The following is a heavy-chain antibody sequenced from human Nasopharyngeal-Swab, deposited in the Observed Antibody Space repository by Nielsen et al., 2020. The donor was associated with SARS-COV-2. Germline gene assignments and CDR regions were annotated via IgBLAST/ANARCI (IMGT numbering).Heavy chain of an antibody. J-gene: IGHJ4*02. V-gene: IGHV3-7*01. CDR3: ARVGGRTSPMGS. D-gene: IGHD3-10*01. Sequence: ESLKISCVAPGFTLRDYWMSWVRPAPAKGREWVASIKQDGSEKNYVDSVKGRFTISRDNAKNSLSLQMDSLRTEDTAFYYCARVGGRTSPMGSWGQGTLVTVSS. CDR1: GFTLRDYW. CDR2: IKQDGSEK.